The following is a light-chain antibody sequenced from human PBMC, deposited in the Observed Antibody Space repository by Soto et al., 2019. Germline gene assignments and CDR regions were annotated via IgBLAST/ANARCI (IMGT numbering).Light chain of an antibody. CDR2: KAS. CDR3: QQFNSYWWT. CDR1: QSVSHF. V-gene: IGKV1-5*03. J-gene: IGKJ1*01. Sequence: DIQMTQPPSTLSASVGERVTITSRASQSVSHFLAWYQHKPGKAPKLLIYKASTLQSGVPARFSGSGSGTEFTLIISSLQPEDFGTYYCQQFNSYWWTFGQGTKVDIK.